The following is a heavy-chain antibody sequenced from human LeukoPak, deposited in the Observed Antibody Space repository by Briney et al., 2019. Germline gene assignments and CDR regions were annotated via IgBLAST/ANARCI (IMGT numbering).Heavy chain of an antibody. CDR1: GFTFSNYA. Sequence: PGGSLRLSCAASGFTFSNYAMSWVRQAPGKGLEWVSFISSSSSTIYYADSVKGRFTISRDNAKNSLYLQMNSLRAEDTAVYYCARDRGGSYSAIDYGGQGTLVTVSS. J-gene: IGHJ4*02. D-gene: IGHD1-26*01. V-gene: IGHV3-48*04. CDR2: ISSSSSTI. CDR3: ARDRGGSYSAIDY.